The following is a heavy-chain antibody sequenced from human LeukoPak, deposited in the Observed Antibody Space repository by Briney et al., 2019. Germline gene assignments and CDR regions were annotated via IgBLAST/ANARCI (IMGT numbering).Heavy chain of an antibody. D-gene: IGHD3-22*01. J-gene: IGHJ4*02. V-gene: IGHV1-69*05. Sequence: ASVKVSCKASGGTFSSYAISWVRQAPGQGLEWMGGIIPIFGTANYAQKFQGRVTITTDESTSTAYMELSSLRFEDTAVYYCARGQPGTYDSSGYYTPFDYWGQGTLVTVSS. CDR1: GGTFSSYA. CDR3: ARGQPGTYDSSGYYTPFDY. CDR2: IIPIFGTA.